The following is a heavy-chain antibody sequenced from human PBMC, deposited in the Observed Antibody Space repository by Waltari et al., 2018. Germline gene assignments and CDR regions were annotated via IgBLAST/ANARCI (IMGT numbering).Heavy chain of an antibody. CDR3: ARPYSSGWSGGYY. CDR2: ISSSSSYI. D-gene: IGHD6-19*01. J-gene: IGHJ4*02. V-gene: IGHV3-21*01. Sequence: EVQLVESGGGLVKPGGSLRLSCAASGFTSSSYSMNWVRQAPGKGLEWVSSISSSSSYIYYADSVKGRFTISRDNAKNSLYLQMNSLRAEDTAVYYCARPYSSGWSGGYYWGQGTLVTVSS. CDR1: GFTSSSYS.